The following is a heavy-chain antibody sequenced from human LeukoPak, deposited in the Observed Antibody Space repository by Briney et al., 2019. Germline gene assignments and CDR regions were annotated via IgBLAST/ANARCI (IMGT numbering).Heavy chain of an antibody. CDR2: INPSGGDT. CDR1: GYTFTSYY. Sequence: ASVKVSGKASGYTFTSYYMHWVRQAPGQGLEWMGIINPSGGDTSYAQKFQGRLTMTRDTSTNTVYMELTSLRSEDTAVYYCAREVMDNLRFDYWGQGTLVTVSS. V-gene: IGHV1-46*01. D-gene: IGHD1-14*01. J-gene: IGHJ4*02. CDR3: AREVMDNLRFDY.